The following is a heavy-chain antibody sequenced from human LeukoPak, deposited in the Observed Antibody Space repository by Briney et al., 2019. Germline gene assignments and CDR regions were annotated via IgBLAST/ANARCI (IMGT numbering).Heavy chain of an antibody. D-gene: IGHD2-2*01. CDR2: LNRDGSER. Sequence: GGSLRLSCGASGFTFTSHWMSWVRQVPGKGRERVANLNRDGSERQYVDSVKGRFTISRDNAKNSLYLQMNGLRAEDTALYYCARDSTSCRGCAFDIWGQGTMVTVSS. CDR3: ARDSTSCRGCAFDI. V-gene: IGHV3-7*01. J-gene: IGHJ3*02. CDR1: GFTFTSHW.